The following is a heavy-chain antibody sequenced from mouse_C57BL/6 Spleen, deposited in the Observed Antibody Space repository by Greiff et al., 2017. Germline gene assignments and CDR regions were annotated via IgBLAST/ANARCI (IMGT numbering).Heavy chain of an antibody. CDR1: GYAFSSSW. CDR3: ARDRYYGSSPYAMDY. J-gene: IGHJ4*01. V-gene: IGHV1-82*01. Sequence: QVQLQQSGPELVKPGASVKISCKASGYAFSSSWMNWVKQRPGKGLEWIGRIYPGDGDTNYTGKFKGKATLPADKSSSTAYMQLSSLTSEDSAVYCCARDRYYGSSPYAMDYWGQGTSVTVSS. D-gene: IGHD1-1*01. CDR2: IYPGDGDT.